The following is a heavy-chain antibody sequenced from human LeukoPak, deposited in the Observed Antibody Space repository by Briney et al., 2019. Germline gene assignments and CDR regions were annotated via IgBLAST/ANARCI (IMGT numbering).Heavy chain of an antibody. Sequence: GGSLRLSCAASGFTFSSYSMTWVRQAPGKGLEWVSSISSSSSYIYYADSVKGRFTISRDNAKNSLYLQMNSLRAEDTAVYYCARVTTYYYDSSGYYNAFDIWGQGTMVTVSS. CDR2: ISSSSSYI. J-gene: IGHJ3*02. D-gene: IGHD3-22*01. CDR1: GFTFSSYS. V-gene: IGHV3-21*01. CDR3: ARVTTYYYDSSGYYNAFDI.